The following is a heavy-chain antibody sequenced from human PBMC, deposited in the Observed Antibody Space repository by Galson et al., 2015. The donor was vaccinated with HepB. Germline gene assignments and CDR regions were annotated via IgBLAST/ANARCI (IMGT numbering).Heavy chain of an antibody. V-gene: IGHV3-21*01. Sequence: SLRLSCAASGFTFSSYSMNWVRQAPGKGPEWVSSVSRSSDYIYYADSVKGRFTISRDSAKNSLYLQMNSLRAEDTAVYYCARDVIVRTHSAFDVWGQETTVTVSS. CDR1: GFTFSSYS. CDR3: ARDVIVRTHSAFDV. J-gene: IGHJ6*02. CDR2: VSRSSDYI. D-gene: IGHD3-16*02.